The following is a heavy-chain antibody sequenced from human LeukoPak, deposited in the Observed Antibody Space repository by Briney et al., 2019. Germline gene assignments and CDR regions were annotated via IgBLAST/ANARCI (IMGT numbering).Heavy chain of an antibody. CDR3: ARRGAEYTTSSYGWFDP. V-gene: IGHV1-2*02. J-gene: IGHJ5*02. CDR2: INPNSGGT. Sequence: GASVKVSCKSSGYTFTGYFIHWVRQAPGRGLEWMGWINPNSGGTNYAQNFQGRVTMTRDTSISTTYMELTRLTSDDTAVYYCARRGAEYTTSSYGWFDPWGQGTLVTVSS. D-gene: IGHD6-6*01. CDR1: GYTFTGYF.